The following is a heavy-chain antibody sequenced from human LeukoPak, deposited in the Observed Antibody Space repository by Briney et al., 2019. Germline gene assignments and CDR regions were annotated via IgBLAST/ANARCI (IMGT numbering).Heavy chain of an antibody. CDR3: ARASSSWDRFDY. D-gene: IGHD6-13*01. J-gene: IGHJ4*02. CDR2: ISSSSSYI. CDR1: GFTFSSYS. Sequence: GGSLRLSCAASGFTFSSYSMNWVRQAPGKGLEWVSSISSSSSYIYYADSVKGRFTISRDNAKNSLYLQMNSLRAEDTAVYYCARASSSWDRFDYWGQGTLVTVSS. V-gene: IGHV3-21*01.